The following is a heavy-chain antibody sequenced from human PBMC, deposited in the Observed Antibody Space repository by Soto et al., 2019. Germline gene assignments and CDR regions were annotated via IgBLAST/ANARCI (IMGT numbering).Heavy chain of an antibody. CDR2: IYSGGST. V-gene: IGHV3-66*01. CDR1: GFTVSSNY. D-gene: IGHD3-10*01. CDR3: ARDRAPYGMDV. Sequence: EVQLVESGGGLVQPGGSLRLSCAASGFTVSSNYMSWVRQARGKGLEWVSVIYSGGSTYYADSVKGRFTISRDNSKNTLYLQLHSLSADDTAVYYWARDRAPYGMDVWGQGTTVTVSS. J-gene: IGHJ6*02.